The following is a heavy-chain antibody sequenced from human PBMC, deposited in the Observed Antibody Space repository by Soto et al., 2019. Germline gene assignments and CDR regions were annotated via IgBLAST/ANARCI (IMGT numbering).Heavy chain of an antibody. CDR3: AALSNSARYIDF. V-gene: IGHV3-66*01. J-gene: IGHJ4*02. CDR1: GFTVSDNY. CDR2: IYGGGTT. D-gene: IGHD1-26*01. Sequence: EVQLAESGGGLVQPGGSLRLSCAASGFTVSDNYMNWVRQAPGTGLEWVSVIYGGGTTDYADSAKGRFTISRDSSMNTLHLQMNSLRVEDTAVYYCAALSNSARYIDFWGRGTLVTVSS.